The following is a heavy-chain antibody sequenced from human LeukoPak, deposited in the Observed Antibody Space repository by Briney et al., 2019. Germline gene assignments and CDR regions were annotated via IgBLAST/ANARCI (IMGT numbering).Heavy chain of an antibody. V-gene: IGHV3-30*03. D-gene: IGHD6-19*01. CDR1: GFTFSSYG. CDR2: ISYDGSNK. CDR3: ARDWLPHYYYYYGMDV. J-gene: IGHJ6*02. Sequence: GGSLRLSCAASGFTFSSYGMHWVRQAPGKGLEWVAVISYDGSNKYYADSVKGRFTISRDNSKNTLYLQMNSLRAEDTAVYYCARDWLPHYYYYYGMDVWGQGTTVTVSS.